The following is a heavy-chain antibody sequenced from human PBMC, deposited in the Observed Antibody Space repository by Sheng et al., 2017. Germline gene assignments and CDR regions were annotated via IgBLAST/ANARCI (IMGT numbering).Heavy chain of an antibody. CDR3: ARGSVGTYFDL. CDR2: IYNSGST. Sequence: QVQLQESGPGLVKPSETLSLTCAVSGYSISSGYYWGWIRQPPGKGLEWIGSIYNSGSTYYNPSLKSRVTISVDTSKNQFSLKLSSVTAADTAVYYCARGSVGTYFDLWGRGTLVTVSS. D-gene: IGHD2-21*02. CDR1: GYSISSGYY. J-gene: IGHJ2*01. V-gene: IGHV4-38-2*01.